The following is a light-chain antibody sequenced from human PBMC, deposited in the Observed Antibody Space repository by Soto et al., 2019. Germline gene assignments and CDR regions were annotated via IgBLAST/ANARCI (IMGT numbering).Light chain of an antibody. CDR3: QQSFTTWT. CDR1: QSVGNF. V-gene: IGKV1-39*01. J-gene: IGKJ1*01. Sequence: DIQMTQSPSSLSASVGDRVTITCRASQSVGNFLNWYQQKPGLPPKYLIYAASNLQSGVPSRFSGSGSGTDFTRTISNLQPEEFATDYCQQSFTTWTFGQGTKGEGK. CDR2: AAS.